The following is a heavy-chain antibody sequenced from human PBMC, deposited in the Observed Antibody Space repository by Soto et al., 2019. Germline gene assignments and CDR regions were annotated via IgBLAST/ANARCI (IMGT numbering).Heavy chain of an antibody. CDR1: GYTFTSYG. V-gene: IGHV1-18*01. D-gene: IGHD2-2*01. CDR2: ISAYNGNT. Sequence: QVQLVQSGAEVKKPGASVKVSCKASGYTFTSYGISWVRQAPGQGLEWMGWISAYNGNTNYAQKLQGSVTMTTDTPTSTAYMELRSLRSDDTAVYYCTRDGGYCSSPSCRKIPVNWFDPWGLGTLVTVSS. CDR3: TRDGGYCSSPSCRKIPVNWFDP. J-gene: IGHJ5*02.